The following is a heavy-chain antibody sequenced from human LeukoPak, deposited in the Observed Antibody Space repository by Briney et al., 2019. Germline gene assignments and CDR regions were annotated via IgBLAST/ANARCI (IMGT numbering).Heavy chain of an antibody. V-gene: IGHV3-21*01. CDR2: ISSSSSYI. CDR3: ARGSFGDIVVVPAATHFDY. Sequence: PGGSLRLSCAASGFTFSSYSMNWVRQAPGRGLEWVSSISSSSSYIYYADSVKGRFTISRDNAKNSLYLQMNSLRAEDTAVYYCARGSFGDIVVVPAATHFDYWGQGTLVTVSS. J-gene: IGHJ4*02. D-gene: IGHD2-2*01. CDR1: GFTFSSYS.